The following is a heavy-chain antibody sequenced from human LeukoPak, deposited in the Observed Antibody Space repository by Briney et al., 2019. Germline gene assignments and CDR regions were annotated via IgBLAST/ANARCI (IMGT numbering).Heavy chain of an antibody. J-gene: IGHJ5*02. Sequence: GGSLRLSCAASGFTFSSYGMHWVRQAPGKGLEWVAFIRYDGSNKYYADSVKGRFTISRDNSKNTLYLQMNSLRAEDTAVYYCACGDPFWFDPWGQGTLVTVSS. CDR1: GFTFSSYG. D-gene: IGHD3-10*01. CDR2: IRYDGSNK. CDR3: ACGDPFWFDP. V-gene: IGHV3-30*02.